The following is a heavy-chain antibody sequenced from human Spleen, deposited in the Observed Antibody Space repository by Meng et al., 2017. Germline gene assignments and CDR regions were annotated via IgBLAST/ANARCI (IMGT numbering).Heavy chain of an antibody. CDR3: ARDGRGDTAIDY. CDR1: GYTFTGYY. Sequence: ASVKVSCKASGYTFTGYYMHWVRQAPGQGLEWMGWINPNSGGTNYAQKFQGRVTMTRDTSISTAYMDLSSLRSDDTAMYYCARDGRGDTAIDYWGQGTLVTVSS. D-gene: IGHD5-18*01. V-gene: IGHV1-2*02. CDR2: INPNSGGT. J-gene: IGHJ4*02.